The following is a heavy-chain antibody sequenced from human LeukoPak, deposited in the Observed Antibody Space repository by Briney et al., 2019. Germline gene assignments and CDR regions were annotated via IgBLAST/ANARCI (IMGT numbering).Heavy chain of an antibody. Sequence: GGSLRLSCAASGFTFDDYGMSWVRQAPGKGLECVSGINWNGGSTGYADSVKGRFTISRDNAKNSLQMNSLRAEDTALYYCARGLDAFDIWGQGTMVTVSS. CDR1: GFTFDDYG. J-gene: IGHJ3*02. CDR2: INWNGGST. CDR3: ARGLDAFDI. V-gene: IGHV3-20*04.